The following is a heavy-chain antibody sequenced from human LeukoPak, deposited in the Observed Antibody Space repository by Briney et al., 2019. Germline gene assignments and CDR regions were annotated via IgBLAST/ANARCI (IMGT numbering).Heavy chain of an antibody. CDR2: ISSSSSCT. Sequence: PGGSLRLSWAASGFTVSDYYMSWVRQAAGRGLEWVSYISSSSSCTNYADSVKGRFTISRDNAKNSLYLQMNSLRAEDTAAYYCASSSYYGSGSCFDYWSQGTLVTVSS. D-gene: IGHD3-10*01. CDR3: ASSSYYGSGSCFDY. J-gene: IGHJ4*02. CDR1: GFTVSDYY. V-gene: IGHV3-11*03.